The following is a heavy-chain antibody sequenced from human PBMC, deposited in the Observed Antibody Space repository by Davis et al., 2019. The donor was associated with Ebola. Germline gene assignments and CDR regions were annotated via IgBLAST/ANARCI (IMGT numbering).Heavy chain of an antibody. CDR2: ISAYNGNT. V-gene: IGHV1-18*04. D-gene: IGHD5-24*01. CDR1: GYTFAAHY. Sequence: AASVTVSCKASGYTFAAHYIHWVRQTPGQGLEWMGWISAYNGNTNYAKKLQGRVTMTTDTSTSTAYMELRNLRSDDTAVYYCARWGMATIFNDYWGQGTLVTVSS. CDR3: ARWGMATIFNDY. J-gene: IGHJ4*02.